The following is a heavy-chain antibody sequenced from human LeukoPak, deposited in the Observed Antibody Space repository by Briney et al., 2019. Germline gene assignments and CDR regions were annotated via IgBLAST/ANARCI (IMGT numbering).Heavy chain of an antibody. CDR2: VNQDATEK. J-gene: IGHJ4*02. Sequence: GGSLRLSCATSGFNFGGDWMSWVRQTPGKGLEWVANVNQDATEKFSVDSAKGRFTIFRDNAKNSLFLQMNSLRAEDTAVYYCVRDDDRPDNGLDYWGQGTLVTVSS. V-gene: IGHV3-7*01. D-gene: IGHD3-22*01. CDR3: VRDDDRPDNGLDY. CDR1: GFNFGGDW.